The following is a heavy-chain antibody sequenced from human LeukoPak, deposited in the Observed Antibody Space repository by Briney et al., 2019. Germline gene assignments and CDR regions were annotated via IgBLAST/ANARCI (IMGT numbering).Heavy chain of an antibody. CDR2: VSTYNSGT. CDR1: GYRFSSVG. CDR3: VRDNWNEFDP. V-gene: IGHV1-18*01. Sequence: ASVKVSCKASGYRFSSVGISWVRQAPGQGLEWIGWVSTYNSGTNYAPKFQARVTMTKDTSTSTVFLEMWSLRADDTAVYYCVRDNWNEFDPWGQGTLVTVSS. J-gene: IGHJ5*02. D-gene: IGHD1-1*01.